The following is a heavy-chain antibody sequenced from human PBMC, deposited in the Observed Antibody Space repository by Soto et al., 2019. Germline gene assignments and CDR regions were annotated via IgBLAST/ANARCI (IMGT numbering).Heavy chain of an antibody. D-gene: IGHD3-3*01. CDR2: IYYSGST. V-gene: IGHV4-31*03. CDR1: GGSISSGGYY. J-gene: IGHJ4*02. Sequence: QVQLQESGPGLVKPSQTLSLTCTVSGGSISSGGYYWSWIRQHPGKGLEWIGYIYYSGSTYYNPSLKSRVTIAVDTSKNQFSLKLSSVTAADTAVYYCARVGTYYDFWSGYYTPYYFDYWGQGTLVTVSS. CDR3: ARVGTYYDFWSGYYTPYYFDY.